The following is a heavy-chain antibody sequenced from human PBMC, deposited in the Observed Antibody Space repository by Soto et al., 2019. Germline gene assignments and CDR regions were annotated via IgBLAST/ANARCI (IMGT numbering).Heavy chain of an antibody. CDR2: IYSSGTT. Sequence: SETLSLTCTVSGGPISGYYWSWIRQPPGKGLEWIGYIYSSGTTNYNPSLKSGVTISVDTSKNQFSLKLSSVSAADTAVYYCARHYSSSSLYFDYWGQGTLVTVSS. CDR1: GGPISGYY. V-gene: IGHV4-59*01. CDR3: ARHYSSSSLYFDY. D-gene: IGHD6-6*01. J-gene: IGHJ4*02.